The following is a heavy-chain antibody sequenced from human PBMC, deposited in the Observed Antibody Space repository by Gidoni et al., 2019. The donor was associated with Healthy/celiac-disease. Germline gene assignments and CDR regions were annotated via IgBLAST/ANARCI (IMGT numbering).Heavy chain of an antibody. V-gene: IGHV3-9*01. J-gene: IGHJ6*02. CDR2: ISWNSGSI. Sequence: EVQLVESGGGLVQPGRSLRLSCAASGFTFDDYAMHWFRQAPGKGLEGVSGISWNSGSIGYADSVKGRFTISRDNAKNSLYLQMNSLRAEDTALYYCAKSRVVPAAIGHGMDVWGQGTTVTVSS. D-gene: IGHD2-2*02. CDR3: AKSRVVPAAIGHGMDV. CDR1: GFTFDDYA.